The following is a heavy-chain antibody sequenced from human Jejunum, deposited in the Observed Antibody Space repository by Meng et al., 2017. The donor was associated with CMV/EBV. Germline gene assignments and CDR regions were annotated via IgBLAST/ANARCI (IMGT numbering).Heavy chain of an antibody. D-gene: IGHD3/OR15-3a*01. CDR3: AAQTGLGNDASDI. V-gene: IGHV5-51*01. CDR2: LHPGDSES. CDR1: GYSFASSG. J-gene: IGHJ3*02. Sequence: SGYSFASSGIGWVRQMPGKGLGWMGILHPGDSESSYSPSFQGRVTMSADKSISTAYLQWNSLKASGTAMYYCAAQTGLGNDASDIWGQGTRVTVSS.